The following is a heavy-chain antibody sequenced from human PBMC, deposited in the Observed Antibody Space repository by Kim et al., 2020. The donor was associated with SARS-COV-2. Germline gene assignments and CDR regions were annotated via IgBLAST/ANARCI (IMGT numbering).Heavy chain of an antibody. CDR1: GGSISSSSYY. V-gene: IGHV4-39*01. Sequence: SETLSLTCTVSGGSISSSSYYWGWIRQPPGKGLEWIGSIYYSGSTYYNPSLKSRVTISVDTSKNQFSLKLSSVTAADTAVYYCARTRDYDILTGYYQVFDYWGQGTLVTVSS. CDR2: IYYSGST. J-gene: IGHJ4*02. CDR3: ARTRDYDILTGYYQVFDY. D-gene: IGHD3-9*01.